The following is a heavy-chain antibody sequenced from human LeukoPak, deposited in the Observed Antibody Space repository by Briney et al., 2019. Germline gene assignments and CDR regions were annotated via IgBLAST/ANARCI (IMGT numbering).Heavy chain of an antibody. V-gene: IGHV3-15*01. CDR1: GFSFSKTW. Sequence: PGGSLRLSCEASGFSFSKTWMTWVRQAPGKGLEWVGRIKSEEDGATTDYAATMQGTFTISRDDSINTVFLQMNNLKSEDTAVYFCTTGLRYYFDTSGLQTVDNWGQGTHVTVSS. CDR2: IKSEEDGATT. J-gene: IGHJ4*02. D-gene: IGHD3-22*01. CDR3: TTGLRYYFDTSGLQTVDN.